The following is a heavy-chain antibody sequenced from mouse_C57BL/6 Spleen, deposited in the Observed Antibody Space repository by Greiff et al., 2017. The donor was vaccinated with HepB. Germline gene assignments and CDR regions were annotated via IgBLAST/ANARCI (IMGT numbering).Heavy chain of an antibody. D-gene: IGHD2-1*01. CDR3: TRGGYGNRSYWYFDV. CDR1: GYTFTSYW. CDR2: INPSSGYT. V-gene: IGHV1-7*01. J-gene: IGHJ1*03. Sequence: VQLQQSGAELAKPGASVKLSCKASGYTFTSYWMHWVKQRPGQGLEWIGYINPSSGYTKYNQKFKDKATLPADKSSSTAYMQLSSLTYEDSAVYYCTRGGYGNRSYWYFDVWGTGTTVTVSS.